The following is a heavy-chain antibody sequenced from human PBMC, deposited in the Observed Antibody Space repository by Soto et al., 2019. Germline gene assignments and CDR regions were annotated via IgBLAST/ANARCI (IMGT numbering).Heavy chain of an antibody. V-gene: IGHV4-39*01. D-gene: IGHD4-17*01. J-gene: IGHJ4*02. CDR3: ARQADRAPTVVRF. CDR2: SYYSGST. CDR1: GGSISSSSYY. Sequence: QLQLQESGPGLVKPSETLSLTCTVSGGSISSSSYYWGWIRQPPGKGLEWIGSSYYSGSTYYNPSLKSRVTMSVDTSKNQFSLKLSSVTAADTAVYYCARQADRAPTVVRFWGQGTLVTVSS.